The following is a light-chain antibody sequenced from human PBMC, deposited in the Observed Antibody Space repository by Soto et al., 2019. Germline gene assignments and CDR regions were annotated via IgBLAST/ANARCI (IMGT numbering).Light chain of an antibody. CDR1: SSDVGGYNY. Sequence: QSALTQPASVSGSPGQSITISCTGTSSDVGGYNYVSWYQQHPGKAPKLMIYEVSNRPSGVSNRFSGSKSGNTASLTISGRQAEDEADYYCSSYTRSSTQVFGGGTKLTVL. CDR3: SSYTRSSTQV. J-gene: IGLJ3*02. CDR2: EVS. V-gene: IGLV2-14*01.